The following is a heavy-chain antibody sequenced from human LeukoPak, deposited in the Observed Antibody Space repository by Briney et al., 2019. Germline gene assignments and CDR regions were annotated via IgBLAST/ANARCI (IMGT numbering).Heavy chain of an antibody. CDR2: INHSGST. CDR3: ARIGRDFDPAGYYGMDV. Sequence: SETLSLTCAVYGGSFSGYYWSWIRQPPGKGLEWIGEINHSGSTNYNPSLKSRVTISVDTSKNQFSLKLSSVTAADTAVYYCARIGRDFDPAGYYGMDVWGQGTTVTVSS. J-gene: IGHJ6*02. CDR1: GGSFSGYY. V-gene: IGHV4-34*01. D-gene: IGHD3-9*01.